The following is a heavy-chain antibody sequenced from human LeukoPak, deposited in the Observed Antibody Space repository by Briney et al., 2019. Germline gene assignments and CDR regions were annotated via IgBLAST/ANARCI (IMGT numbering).Heavy chain of an antibody. J-gene: IGHJ4*02. Sequence: PGGSLRLSCAASGFTFSDYYMSWIRQAPGKGLEWVSYISRNSYTNCADSVKGRFTISRDNAKNSLYLQMASLRAEDTAVYYCARMVIAAVGAYYFDYWGQGTLVAVSS. D-gene: IGHD6-13*01. V-gene: IGHV3-11*06. CDR1: GFTFSDYY. CDR3: ARMVIAAVGAYYFDY. CDR2: ISRNSYT.